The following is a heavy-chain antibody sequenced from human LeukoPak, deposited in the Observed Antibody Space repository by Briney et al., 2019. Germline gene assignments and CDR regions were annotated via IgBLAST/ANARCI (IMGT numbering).Heavy chain of an antibody. CDR1: GYTFTSYA. D-gene: IGHD1-7*01. CDR3: ATSTLGSITGTTWWDY. Sequence: ASVNVSCKASGYTFTSYAMHWVRQPPGQRLEWMGWMNAGNGNTKYSQKFQGRVTITRDTSASTAYMELSSLRSEDTAVYYCATSTLGSITGTTWWDYWGQGTLVTVSS. V-gene: IGHV1-3*01. J-gene: IGHJ4*02. CDR2: MNAGNGNT.